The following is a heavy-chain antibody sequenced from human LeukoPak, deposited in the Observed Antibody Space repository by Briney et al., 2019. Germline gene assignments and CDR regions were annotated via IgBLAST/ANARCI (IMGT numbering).Heavy chain of an antibody. D-gene: IGHD2-15*01. CDR1: GYSISSGYY. V-gene: IGHV4-38-2*01. J-gene: IGHJ4*02. CDR2: IYHSGST. CDR3: ARGVPWGVVVIAAGFDY. Sequence: SETLSLTCAVSGYSISSGYYWGWIRPPPGKGLEWIGSIYHSGSTYYNPSLKSRVTISVDTSKNQFSLKLSSVTAADTAVYYCARGVPWGVVVIAAGFDYWGQGTLVTVSS.